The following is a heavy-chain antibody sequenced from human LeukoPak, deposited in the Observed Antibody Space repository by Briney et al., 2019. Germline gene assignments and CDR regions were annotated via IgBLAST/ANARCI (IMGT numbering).Heavy chain of an antibody. J-gene: IGHJ6*02. CDR2: IYSGGST. D-gene: IGHD6-13*01. CDR1: GFTVSSNY. CDR3: ARETPAGTIGRDYYYYGMDV. Sequence: PGGSLRLSCAASGFTVSSNYMSWVRQAPGKGLEWVSVIYSGGSTYYADSVKGRFTISRHNSKNMLYLQMNSLRAEDTAVYYCARETPAGTIGRDYYYYGMDVWGQGTTVTVSS. V-gene: IGHV3-53*04.